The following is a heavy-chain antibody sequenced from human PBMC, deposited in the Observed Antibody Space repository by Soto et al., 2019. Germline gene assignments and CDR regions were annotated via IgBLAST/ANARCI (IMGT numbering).Heavy chain of an antibody. J-gene: IGHJ4*02. Sequence: GXSVKVSCKASVYTFTSYGISWVRQAPGQGLEWMGWISAYNGNTNYAQKLQGRVTMTTDTSKSQFSLKLSSVTAADTAVYYCASPSRDSGYDLDPVFDYWGQGTLVTVSS. CDR3: ASPSRDSGYDLDPVFDY. CDR1: VYTFTSYG. D-gene: IGHD5-12*01. CDR2: ISAYNGNT. V-gene: IGHV1-18*04.